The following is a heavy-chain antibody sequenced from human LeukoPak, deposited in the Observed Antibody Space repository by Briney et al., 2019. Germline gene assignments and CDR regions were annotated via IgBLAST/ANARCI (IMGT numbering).Heavy chain of an antibody. CDR1: GFTVSSNY. CDR2: IYSGGST. V-gene: IGHV3-66*01. Sequence: GGSLRLSCAASGFTVSSNYMSWVRQAPGKGLEWVSVIYSGGSTYYADSVKGRFTISRDNSKNTLYLQMNSPRAEDTAVYYCASTTSIAAAGTGAFDIWGQGTMVTVSS. J-gene: IGHJ3*02. D-gene: IGHD6-13*01. CDR3: ASTTSIAAAGTGAFDI.